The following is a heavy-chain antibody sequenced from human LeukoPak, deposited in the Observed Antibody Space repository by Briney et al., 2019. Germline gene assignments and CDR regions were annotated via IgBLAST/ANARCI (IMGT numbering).Heavy chain of an antibody. CDR1: GFTFSSYA. CDR2: ISGSGGST. Sequence: GGSLRLSCAASGFTFSSYALSWVRQAPGKGLECVSAISGSGGSTYSADSLKGRFTISRDNANNSLYLQMNSLTAEDTAVFYCARVGSRGYYFDYWGQGTLVSVSS. V-gene: IGHV3-23*01. D-gene: IGHD1-26*01. CDR3: ARVGSRGYYFDY. J-gene: IGHJ4*02.